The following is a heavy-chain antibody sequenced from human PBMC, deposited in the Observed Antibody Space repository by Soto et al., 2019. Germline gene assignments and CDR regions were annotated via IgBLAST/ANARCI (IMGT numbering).Heavy chain of an antibody. J-gene: IGHJ3*02. CDR1: GFTFTGYY. Sequence: GASVKVSCKSSGFTFTGYYIHWVRQAPGQGLEWMGWINANSGATNYAQKFQGGVTMTRDTSINTAYLELSRLKSDDTAVYYYARPSRPNYYDNSGSAFDIWGQGTMVTVSS. V-gene: IGHV1-2*02. D-gene: IGHD3-22*01. CDR3: ARPSRPNYYDNSGSAFDI. CDR2: INANSGAT.